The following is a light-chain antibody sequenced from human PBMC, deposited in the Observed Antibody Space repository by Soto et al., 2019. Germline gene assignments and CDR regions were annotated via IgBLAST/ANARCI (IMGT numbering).Light chain of an antibody. CDR2: GAS. Sequence: EIVLTQSPGTLSLSPGERATLSCRASQSVSSNYLDWYQQKPGQAPRLLIYGASSRSTGIPDRFSGSGSGTDFTITISSLEPEEFEVSHCQQHGSSPLTFGGGTKVEIK. CDR1: QSVSSNY. J-gene: IGKJ4*01. V-gene: IGKV3-20*01. CDR3: QQHGSSPLT.